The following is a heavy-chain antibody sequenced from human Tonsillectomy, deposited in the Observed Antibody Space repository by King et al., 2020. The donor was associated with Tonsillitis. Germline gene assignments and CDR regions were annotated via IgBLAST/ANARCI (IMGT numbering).Heavy chain of an antibody. Sequence: VQLQQWGAGLLKPSETLSLTCAVYGDFFSAYYWSWIRQSPGKGLEWIGEIHHSGSTNSNPSLKSRVTISVDTSKNQFSLKLRSVTAADTAVYFCAGTGKWFGEPTNWFDPWGQGTLVTVSS. CDR2: IHHSGST. V-gene: IGHV4-34*01. D-gene: IGHD3-10*01. CDR3: AGTGKWFGEPTNWFDP. J-gene: IGHJ5*02. CDR1: GDFFSAYY.